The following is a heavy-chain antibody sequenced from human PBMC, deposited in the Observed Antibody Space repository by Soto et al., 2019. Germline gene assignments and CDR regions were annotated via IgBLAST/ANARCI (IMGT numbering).Heavy chain of an antibody. CDR2: ISSSSSTI. Sequence: GGSLRLSCAASGFTFSSYSMNWVRQAPGKGLEWVSYISSSSSTIYYADSVKGRFTISRDNAKNSLYLQMNSLRAEDTAVYYCARGHYYEFDWFDPWGQGTLVTVSS. CDR3: ARGHYYEFDWFDP. CDR1: GFTFSSYS. D-gene: IGHD3-22*01. J-gene: IGHJ5*02. V-gene: IGHV3-48*01.